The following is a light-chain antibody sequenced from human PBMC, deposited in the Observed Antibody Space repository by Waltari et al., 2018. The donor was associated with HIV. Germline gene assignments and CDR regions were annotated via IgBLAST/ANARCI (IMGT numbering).Light chain of an antibody. CDR1: SGGIATNY. Sequence: NFMLTQPHSMSESPGKTVTISCTRSSGGIATNYVQWYQQRPGSAPTSVIYEDYQRPSGVPDRFSGSIDSSTNSASLTSSGLKTEDEADYYCQSYDSTSVVFGGGTKLTVL. J-gene: IGLJ2*01. V-gene: IGLV6-57*03. CDR3: QSYDSTSVV. CDR2: EDY.